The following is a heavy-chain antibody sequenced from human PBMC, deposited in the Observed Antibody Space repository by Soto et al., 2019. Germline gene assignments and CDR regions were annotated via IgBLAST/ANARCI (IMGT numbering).Heavy chain of an antibody. Sequence: QVQLVQSGAEVKKPGASVKVSCKASGYTFTSCDINWVRQATGQGLEWMGWMNPNSGNTGYAQKFQGRVTMTRNTSISTAYMELSSLRSEDTAVYYCARVWGDYGDYRLDYWGQGTLVTVSS. CDR2: MNPNSGNT. CDR1: GYTFTSCD. CDR3: ARVWGDYGDYRLDY. V-gene: IGHV1-8*01. J-gene: IGHJ4*02. D-gene: IGHD4-17*01.